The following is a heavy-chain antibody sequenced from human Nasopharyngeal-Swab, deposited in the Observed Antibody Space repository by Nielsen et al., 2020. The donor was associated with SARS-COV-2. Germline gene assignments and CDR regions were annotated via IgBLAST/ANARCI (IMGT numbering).Heavy chain of an antibody. CDR2: ISWNSGSI. Sequence: SLKISCAASGFSFDDYAMHWVRQAPGKGLEWVSTISWNSGSIGYADSVKGRFTISRDNAKNSLYLQMNSLRPEDTALYFCAKEMGPDNTPIDYWGQGTLVTVSS. CDR1: GFSFDDYA. D-gene: IGHD2-15*01. V-gene: IGHV3-9*01. CDR3: AKEMGPDNTPIDY. J-gene: IGHJ4*02.